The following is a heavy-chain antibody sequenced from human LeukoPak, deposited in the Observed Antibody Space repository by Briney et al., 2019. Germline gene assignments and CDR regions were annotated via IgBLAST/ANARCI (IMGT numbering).Heavy chain of an antibody. D-gene: IGHD3-22*01. Sequence: PGGSLRLSCAASGFTFSSYSMNWVRQAPGKGLEWVSSISSSSSYIYYADSVKGRFTISRDNAKNSLYLQMNSLRAEDTAVYYCARDSFYYDSSDYPRGDYWGQGTLVTVSS. J-gene: IGHJ4*02. CDR1: GFTFSSYS. CDR2: ISSSSSYI. V-gene: IGHV3-21*01. CDR3: ARDSFYYDSSDYPRGDY.